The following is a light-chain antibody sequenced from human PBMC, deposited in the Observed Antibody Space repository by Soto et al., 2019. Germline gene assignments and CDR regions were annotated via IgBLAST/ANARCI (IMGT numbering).Light chain of an antibody. V-gene: IGLV2-14*01. Sequence: QSALTQPASVSGSPGQSITISCTGTSSDVGGYNYVSWYQQHPGKSPKLMIYEVSNRPSGVSNRFSGSKSGNTASLTISGLQAEGEDDYYGSSYTSSSTLVFGGGTKLTVL. CDR3: SSYTSSSTLV. CDR1: SSDVGGYNY. J-gene: IGLJ2*01. CDR2: EVS.